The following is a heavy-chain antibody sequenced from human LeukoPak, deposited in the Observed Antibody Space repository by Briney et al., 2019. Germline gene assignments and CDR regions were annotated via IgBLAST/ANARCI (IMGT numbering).Heavy chain of an antibody. CDR3: ARDPDTSSKVDY. J-gene: IGHJ4*02. Sequence: GGSLRLSCAASEFTFSDHYMSWIRQTPGKGLEWVSRISRDTESVKGRFTISRDNTKNSLYLQMNSLRVDDTAVYYCARDPDTSSKVDYWGQGTLVTVSS. D-gene: IGHD6-6*01. V-gene: IGHV3-11*01. CDR1: EFTFSDHY. CDR2: ISR.